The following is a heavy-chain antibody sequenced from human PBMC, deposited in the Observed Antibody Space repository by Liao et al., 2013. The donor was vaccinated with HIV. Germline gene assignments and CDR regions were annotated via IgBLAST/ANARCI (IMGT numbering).Heavy chain of an antibody. CDR3: ANSLYGSGSYYKGTFDY. Sequence: QVQLQQWGAGLLKPSETLSLSCAVYGGSFSGYFWSWIRQPPGKGLEWIGEIKHSGSTNYNPSLKSRVTISVDTSKNQFSLKLSSVTAADTAVYYCANSLYGSGSYYKGTFDYWAREPWSPSPQ. CDR2: IKHSGST. V-gene: IGHV4-34*01. CDR1: GGSFSGYF. D-gene: IGHD3-10*01. J-gene: IGHJ4*02.